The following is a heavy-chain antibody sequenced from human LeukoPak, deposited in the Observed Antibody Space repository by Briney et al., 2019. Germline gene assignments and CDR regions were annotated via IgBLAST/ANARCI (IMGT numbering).Heavy chain of an antibody. CDR3: ARGSGELSYYYYMDV. CDR1: GFTFSDYY. V-gene: IGHV3-11*04. CDR2: ISSSGSTI. D-gene: IGHD3-10*01. J-gene: IGHJ6*03. Sequence: GGSLRLSCAASGFTFSDYYMSWIRQAPGKGLEWVSYISSSGSTIYHADSVKGRFTISRDNAKNSLYLQMNSLRAEDTAVYYCARGSGELSYYYYMDVWGKGTTVTVSS.